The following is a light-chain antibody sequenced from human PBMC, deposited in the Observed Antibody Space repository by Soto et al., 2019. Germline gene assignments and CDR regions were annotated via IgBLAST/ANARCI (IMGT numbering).Light chain of an antibody. V-gene: IGKV1-39*01. CDR2: AAS. CDR1: QSISSY. J-gene: IGKJ1*01. Sequence: DIQMTQSPSSLSASVGDRVTITCRASQSISSYLNWYRQKPGKAPKLLIYAASSLQSGVPSRFSGSGSGTDFTLTISSLQPEDFATYYCQQSYSTPWTFGQGTKVEIK. CDR3: QQSYSTPWT.